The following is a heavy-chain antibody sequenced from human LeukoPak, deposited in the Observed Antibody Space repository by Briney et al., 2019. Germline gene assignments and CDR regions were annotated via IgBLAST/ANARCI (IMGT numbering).Heavy chain of an antibody. Sequence: GGSLRLFCAASGFTFSNCYMSWVRQAPGKGLEWVATLWPDGSEVYYVDSVRGRFTISRDNARNSLYLQMNSLTVEDTAVYYCARLLGHVTTYDYWGQGTLVTVSS. CDR3: ARLLGHVTTYDY. D-gene: IGHD4-11*01. V-gene: IGHV3-7*01. J-gene: IGHJ4*02. CDR2: LWPDGSEV. CDR1: GFTFSNCY.